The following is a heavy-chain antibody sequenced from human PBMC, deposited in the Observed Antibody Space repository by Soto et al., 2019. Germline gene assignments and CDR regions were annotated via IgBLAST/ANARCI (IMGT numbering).Heavy chain of an antibody. Sequence: QVQLVESGGGVVQPGRSLRLSCAVSGFTFSSYGMHWVRQAPGKGLEWVAVILYDGSNKYYADSVKGRCTISRDNFKNTLYLQLNGLRADDTAVYYCAKDPGPLYSSNTDYWGQGTLVTVSS. J-gene: IGHJ4*02. D-gene: IGHD6-13*01. V-gene: IGHV3-30*18. CDR2: ILYDGSNK. CDR1: GFTFSSYG. CDR3: AKDPGPLYSSNTDY.